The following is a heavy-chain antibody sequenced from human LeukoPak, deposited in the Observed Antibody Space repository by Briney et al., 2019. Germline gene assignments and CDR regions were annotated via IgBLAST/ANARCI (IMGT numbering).Heavy chain of an antibody. V-gene: IGHV3-7*03. J-gene: IGHJ4*02. D-gene: IGHD3-3*01. CDR1: GFTFSSYW. CDR3: ARAEEYYDFWSGYYRGFKRTQNFDY. CDR2: IKQDGSEK. Sequence: GGSLRLSWAASGFTFSSYWMSWVRQAPGKGLEWVANIKQDGSEKYYVDSVKGRFTISRDNAKNSLYLQMNSLRAEDTAVYYCARAEEYYDFWSGYYRGFKRTQNFDYWGQGTLVTVSS.